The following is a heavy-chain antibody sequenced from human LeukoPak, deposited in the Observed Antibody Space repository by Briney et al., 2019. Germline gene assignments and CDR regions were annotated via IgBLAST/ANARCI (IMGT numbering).Heavy chain of an antibody. CDR1: GFSFSSYE. J-gene: IGHJ4*02. CDR2: ISPSGSTK. V-gene: IGHV3-48*03. D-gene: IGHD5-12*01. CDR3: SKLPVASGDS. Sequence: GGSLRLSCAASGFSFSSYEMNWVSQAPGKGLEWVSNISPSGSTKYYADSVKGRFTVSRDNAKNSLYLQMNSLRAGDTGVYYWSKLPVASGDSWGQGTLVTVSS.